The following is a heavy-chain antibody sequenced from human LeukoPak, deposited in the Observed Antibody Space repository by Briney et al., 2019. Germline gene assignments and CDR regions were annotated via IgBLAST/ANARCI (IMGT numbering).Heavy chain of an antibody. CDR1: GDSISSRSYY. CDR2: VYYSGST. V-gene: IGHV4-39*06. Sequence: SETLSLTCTVSGDSISSRSYYWGWIRQPPGKGLEWIGSVYYSGSTAYSSSLKSRVTISVDTSKNQFPLKLSSVTAADTAVYYCARDGRGHDYWGQGTLVTVSS. J-gene: IGHJ4*02. CDR3: ARDGRGHDY.